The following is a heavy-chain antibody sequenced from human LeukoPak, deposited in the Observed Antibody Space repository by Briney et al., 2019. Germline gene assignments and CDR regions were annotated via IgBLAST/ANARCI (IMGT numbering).Heavy chain of an antibody. CDR3: ARGRWVGTTQAYYLDY. CDR1: GFTFSSYG. D-gene: IGHD1-26*01. Sequence: GGSLRLSCAASGFTFSSYGMHWVRQAPGKGLEWVAVISYDGSNKYYADSVKGRFTISRDNSKNTLYLQMNSLRAEDTAVYYCARGRWVGTTQAYYLDYWGRGTLVTVSS. J-gene: IGHJ4*02. V-gene: IGHV3-30*03. CDR2: ISYDGSNK.